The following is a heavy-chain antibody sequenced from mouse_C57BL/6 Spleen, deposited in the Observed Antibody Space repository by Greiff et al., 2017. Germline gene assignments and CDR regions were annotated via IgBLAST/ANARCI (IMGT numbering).Heavy chain of an antibody. CDR2: IYPGSGST. Sequence: QVQLKQPGAELVKPGASVKMSCKASGYTFTSYWITWVKQRPGQGLEWIGDIYPGSGSTNYNEKFKSKATLTVDTSSSTAYMQLSSLTSEDSAVYYCARKNGYYGGTFDYWGQGTTLTVSS. CDR3: ARKNGYYGGTFDY. CDR1: GYTFTSYW. J-gene: IGHJ2*01. D-gene: IGHD2-3*01. V-gene: IGHV1-55*01.